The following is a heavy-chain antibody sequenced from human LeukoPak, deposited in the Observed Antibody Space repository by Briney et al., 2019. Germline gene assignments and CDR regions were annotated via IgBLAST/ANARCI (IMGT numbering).Heavy chain of an antibody. V-gene: IGHV4-39*01. CDR1: GGSISSSSYY. CDR3: ARRSGDSSGYYYVFWFDP. D-gene: IGHD3-22*01. J-gene: IGHJ5*02. Sequence: SETLSLTCTVSGGSISSSSYYWGWIRQPPGKGLEWIGSIYYGGSTYYNPSLKSRVTISVDTSKNQFSLKLSSVTAADTAVYYCARRSGDSSGYYYVFWFDPWGQGTLVTVSS. CDR2: IYYGGST.